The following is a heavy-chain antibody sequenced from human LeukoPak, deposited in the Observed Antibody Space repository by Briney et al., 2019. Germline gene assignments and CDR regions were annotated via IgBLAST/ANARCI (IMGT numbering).Heavy chain of an antibody. CDR1: GFTFDDYA. V-gene: IGHV3-9*01. Sequence: GGSLRLSCAASGFTFDDYAMHWVRQAPGKGLEWVSGISWNSGSIGYADSVKGRFTISRDNSKNTLYLQMNSLRAEDTAVYYCATSPLEWLLYFDYWGQGTLVTVSS. CDR3: ATSPLEWLLYFDY. J-gene: IGHJ4*02. D-gene: IGHD3-3*01. CDR2: ISWNSGSI.